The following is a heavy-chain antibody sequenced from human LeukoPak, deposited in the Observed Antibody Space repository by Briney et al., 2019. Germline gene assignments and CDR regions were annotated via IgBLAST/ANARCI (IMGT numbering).Heavy chain of an antibody. CDR2: IIPILGIA. Sequence: SVKVSCKASGYTFTSYGISWVRQAPGQGLEWMGRIIPILGIANYAQKFQGRVTITADKSTSTAYMELSSLRSEDTAVYYCARIPTSRFVSTTWFDPWGQGTLVTVS. CDR1: GYTFTSYG. V-gene: IGHV1-69*04. J-gene: IGHJ5*02. D-gene: IGHD1-1*01. CDR3: ARIPTSRFVSTTWFDP.